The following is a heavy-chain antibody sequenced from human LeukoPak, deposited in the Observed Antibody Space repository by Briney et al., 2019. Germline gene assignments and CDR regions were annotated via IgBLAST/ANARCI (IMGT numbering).Heavy chain of an antibody. CDR2: ISWNSGSI. CDR3: AKVPPYVVSYYFDY. CDR1: GFTFDDYA. J-gene: IGHJ4*02. V-gene: IGHV3-9*01. D-gene: IGHD3-22*01. Sequence: GGSLRLSCAASGFTFDDYAMHWVRQAPGKGLEWVSGISWNSGSIGYADSVKGRFTISRDNAKNSLYLQMNSLRAEDTAVYYCAKVPPYVVSYYFDYWGQGTLVTVSS.